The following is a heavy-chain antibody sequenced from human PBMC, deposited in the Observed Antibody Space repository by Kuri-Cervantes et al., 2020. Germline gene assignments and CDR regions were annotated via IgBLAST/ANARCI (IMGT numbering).Heavy chain of an antibody. V-gene: IGHV3-7*01. CDR2: IKQDGSEE. Sequence: GESLKISCAASGFIFNTYWMSWVRQAPGKGPEWVANIKQDGSEENYVDSVKGRFTISRDNAENSLYLQMNSLRAEDTAVYYCARDIYDFWSGGPYYYYYGMDVWGQGTTVTVSS. J-gene: IGHJ6*02. CDR3: ARDIYDFWSGGPYYYYYGMDV. D-gene: IGHD3-3*01. CDR1: GFIFNTYW.